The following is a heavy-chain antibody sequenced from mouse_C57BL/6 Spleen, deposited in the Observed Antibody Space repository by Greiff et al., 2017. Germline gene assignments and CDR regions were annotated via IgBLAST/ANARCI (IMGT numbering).Heavy chain of an antibody. V-gene: IGHV1-59*01. D-gene: IGHD1-1*01. J-gene: IGHJ2*01. CDR1: GYTFTSYW. CDR2: IDPSDSYT. Sequence: QVQLQQPGAELVRPGTSVKLSCKASGYTFTSYWLHWVKQRPGQGLEWIGVIDPSDSYTNYNQKFKGKATLTVDTSSSTAYMQLSSLTSEDSAVYYCARKGDYYGSRPLFDYWGQGTTLTVSS. CDR3: ARKGDYYGSRPLFDY.